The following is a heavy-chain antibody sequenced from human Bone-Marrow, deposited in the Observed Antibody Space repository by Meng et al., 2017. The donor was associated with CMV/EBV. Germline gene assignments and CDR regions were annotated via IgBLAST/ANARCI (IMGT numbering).Heavy chain of an antibody. Sequence: GSLRLSCTVSGGPISSYYWSWIRQPPGKGLEWIGYIYDSGTTNYNPSLKSRVTISVDTSKNQFSLKLSSVTAADTAVYYCARDYDFWDGYYRFDPWGQGTLDTVSS. CDR3: ARDYDFWDGYYRFDP. D-gene: IGHD3-3*01. J-gene: IGHJ5*02. V-gene: IGHV4-59*01. CDR2: IYDSGTT. CDR1: GGPISSYY.